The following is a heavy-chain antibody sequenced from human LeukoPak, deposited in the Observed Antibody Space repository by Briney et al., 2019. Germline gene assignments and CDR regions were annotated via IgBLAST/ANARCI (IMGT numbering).Heavy chain of an antibody. J-gene: IGHJ4*02. D-gene: IGHD6-6*01. CDR2: INPSGGST. Sequence: ASVKVSCKASGYTFTPYSMHWARQAPGQGLEWMGVINPSGGSTNYAQKFQGRVTVTRDTSTSTVYMDLSSLRSEDTAVYYCARKQVAGRRSFDYWGQGTLVTVSS. V-gene: IGHV1-46*01. CDR3: ARKQVAGRRSFDY. CDR1: GYTFTPYS.